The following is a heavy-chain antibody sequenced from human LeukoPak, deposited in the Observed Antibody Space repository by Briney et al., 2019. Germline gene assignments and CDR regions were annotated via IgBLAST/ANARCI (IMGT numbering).Heavy chain of an antibody. V-gene: IGHV4-4*02. CDR2: IYHSGGT. Sequence: SETLSLTCAVSGGSISSSTNWWSWVRQPPGKGLEWIGEIYHSGGTNYNPSLKSRITISVDKSQNQFSLKVNSLTAADTAVYYCAELGITMIGGVWGKGTTVTISS. CDR1: GGSISSSTNW. J-gene: IGHJ6*04. CDR3: AELGITMIGGV. D-gene: IGHD3-10*02.